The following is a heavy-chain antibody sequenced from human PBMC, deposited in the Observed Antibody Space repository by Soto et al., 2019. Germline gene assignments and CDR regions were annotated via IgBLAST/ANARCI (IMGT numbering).Heavy chain of an antibody. CDR2: IIPIFRTS. J-gene: IGHJ4*02. CDR3: ARDPAAYSSGWPGRSFDS. CDR1: GGAFSNSA. V-gene: IGHV1-69*01. Sequence: QVQLVPSGAEVKKPGSSVKVSCKASGGAFSNSAISWVRQAPGQGLEWMGQIIPIFRTSNYAQKFQGRVMIIADESRSTAYMEMSSLRSDDTAMYYCARDPAAYSSGWPGRSFDSWGQGTLVTVSS. D-gene: IGHD6-19*01.